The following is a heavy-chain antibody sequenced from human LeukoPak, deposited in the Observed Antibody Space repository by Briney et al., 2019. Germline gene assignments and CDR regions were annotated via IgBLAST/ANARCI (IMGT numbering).Heavy chain of an antibody. J-gene: IGHJ4*02. V-gene: IGHV4-38-2*02. CDR3: ARDSRGAPFAY. CDR2: IHHSGTT. D-gene: IGHD1-26*01. CDR1: GYSISSGYY. Sequence: SETLSLTCAVSGYSISSGYYWGWTRQPPGKGLEWTGTIHHSGTTNYNPSLKSRVTISIGTSKNQFSLKLSSVTAADTAVYYCARDSRGAPFAYWGQGTLVTVSS.